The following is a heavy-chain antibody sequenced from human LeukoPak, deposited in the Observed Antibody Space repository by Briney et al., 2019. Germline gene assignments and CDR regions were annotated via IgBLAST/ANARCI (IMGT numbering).Heavy chain of an antibody. CDR2: INTNTGNP. CDR3: ARNMVYYYGSGRSTRALYGMDV. CDR1: GYTFTSYD. V-gene: IGHV7-4-1*02. D-gene: IGHD3-10*01. J-gene: IGHJ6*02. Sequence: ASVKVSCKASGYTFTSYDINWVRQAPGQGLEWMGWINTNTGNPTYAQGFTGRFVFSLDTSVSTAYLQISSLKAEDTAVYYCARNMVYYYGSGRSTRALYGMDVWGQGTTVTVSS.